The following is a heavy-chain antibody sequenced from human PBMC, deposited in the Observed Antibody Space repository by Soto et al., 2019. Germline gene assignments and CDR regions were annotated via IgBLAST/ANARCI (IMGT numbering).Heavy chain of an antibody. J-gene: IGHJ5*02. D-gene: IGHD3-10*01. CDR2: FDPEDGET. CDR1: GYTLTELS. V-gene: IGHV1-24*01. CDR3: ATLDYYGSGSYWSFDP. Sequence: ASVKVSCKVSGYTLTELSMHWVRQAPGKGLEWMGGFDPEDGETIYAQKFQGRVTMTEDTSTDTAYMELSSLRSEDTAVYYCATLDYYGSGSYWSFDPWGQGTLVTVSS.